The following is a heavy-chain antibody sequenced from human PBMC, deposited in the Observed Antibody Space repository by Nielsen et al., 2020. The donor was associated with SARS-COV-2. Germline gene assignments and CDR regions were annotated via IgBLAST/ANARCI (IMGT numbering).Heavy chain of an antibody. J-gene: IGHJ6*03. CDR3: ARARGAYGDYYYYYDTDV. CDR1: GDSVSSSSAA. D-gene: IGHD4-17*01. Sequence: TLSLTCAISGDSVSSSSAAWDWIRQSPSRGLEWLGRTYYRSKWYNDYAVSVKSRITINPDTSKNQFSLHLNSVAPEDTAVYYCARARGAYGDYYYYYDTDVWGKGTTVTVSS. CDR2: TYYRSKWYN. V-gene: IGHV6-1*01.